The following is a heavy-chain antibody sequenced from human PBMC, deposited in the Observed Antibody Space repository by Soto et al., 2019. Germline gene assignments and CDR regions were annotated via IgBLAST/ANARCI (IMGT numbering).Heavy chain of an antibody. CDR1: GFTFSSYA. D-gene: IGHD2-21*02. CDR3: ARGRPLVVTALYYFDY. CDR2: ISYDGSNK. Sequence: HPGGSLRLSCAASGFTFSSYAMHWVRQAPGKGLEWVAVISYDGSNKYYADSVKGRFTISRDNSKNTLYLQMNSLRAEDTAVYYCARGRPLVVTALYYFDYWGQGTLVTVSS. J-gene: IGHJ4*02. V-gene: IGHV3-30-3*01.